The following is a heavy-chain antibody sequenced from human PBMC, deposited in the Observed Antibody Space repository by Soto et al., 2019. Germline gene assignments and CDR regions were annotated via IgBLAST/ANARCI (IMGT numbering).Heavy chain of an antibody. CDR1: GYTFSGYY. CDR2: INPNSGDT. J-gene: IGHJ4*02. V-gene: IGHV1-2*02. D-gene: IGHD1-26*01. Sequence: QVQLVQSGAEVKKPGASVKVSCKDSGYTFSGYYMHWVRQAPGQGLEWMGWINPNSGDTNYAQKFQGRVTMTRDTSISTGYMELSRLTSDDTAVYYCASGIVAFDYWGQGTLVTVSS. CDR3: ASGIVAFDY.